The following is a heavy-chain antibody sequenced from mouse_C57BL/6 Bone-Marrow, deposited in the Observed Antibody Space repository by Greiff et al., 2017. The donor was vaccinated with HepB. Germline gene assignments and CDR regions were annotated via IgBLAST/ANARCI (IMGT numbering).Heavy chain of an antibody. CDR2: INPGSGGT. Sequence: QVQLQQSGAELVRPGTSVKVSCKASGYAFTNYLIEWVKQRPGQGLEWIGVINPGSGGTNYNEKFKGKATLTADKSSSTAYMELRSLTSEDSAVYFCARGGAMDYWGQGTSVTVSS. V-gene: IGHV1-54*01. CDR1: GYAFTNYL. J-gene: IGHJ4*01. CDR3: ARGGAMDY. D-gene: IGHD1-1*02.